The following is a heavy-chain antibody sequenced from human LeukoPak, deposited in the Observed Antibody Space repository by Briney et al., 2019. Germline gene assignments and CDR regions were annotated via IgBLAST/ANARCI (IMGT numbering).Heavy chain of an antibody. CDR3: ARWVCSGGSCSIDY. D-gene: IGHD2-15*01. Sequence: PSETLSLTCSVSGGSISTYYWSWIRQPAGKGLEWIGRIYSSGSTNYNPSLKSRVTMSVDTSKNQFSLKLSSVIAADTAVYYCARWVCSGGSCSIDYWGQGTLVTVSS. V-gene: IGHV4-4*07. CDR1: GGSISTYY. J-gene: IGHJ4*02. CDR2: IYSSGST.